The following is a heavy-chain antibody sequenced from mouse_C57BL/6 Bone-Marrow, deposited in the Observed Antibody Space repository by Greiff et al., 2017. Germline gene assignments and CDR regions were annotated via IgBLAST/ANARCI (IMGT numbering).Heavy chain of an antibody. CDR3: ARGVTTVDYFDY. J-gene: IGHJ2*01. Sequence: EVKVVESGGGLVKPGGSLKLSCAASGFTFSSYAMSWVRQTPEKRLEWVATLSDGGSYTYYPDNVKGRFTISRDNAKNNLYLQMSHLKSEDTAMYYCARGVTTVDYFDYWGQGTTLTVSS. CDR2: LSDGGSYT. D-gene: IGHD1-1*01. V-gene: IGHV5-4*03. CDR1: GFTFSSYA.